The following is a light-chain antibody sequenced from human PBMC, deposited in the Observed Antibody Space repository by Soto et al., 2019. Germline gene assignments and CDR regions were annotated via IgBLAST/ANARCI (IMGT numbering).Light chain of an antibody. CDR2: GAS. CDR3: QQYNNWPPLFT. V-gene: IGKV3D-15*01. J-gene: IGKJ3*01. CDR1: QSVSSN. Sequence: EIVRMQSPATLSVSPGERSTLSCSSIQSVSSNLAWYQQKPGQAPRLLIYGASTRATGIPARFSGSGSGTEFTLTISSLQSEDFAVYYCQQYNNWPPLFTFGPGTKVD.